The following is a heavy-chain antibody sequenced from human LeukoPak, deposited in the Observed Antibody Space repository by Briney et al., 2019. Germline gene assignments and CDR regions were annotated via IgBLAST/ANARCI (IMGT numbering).Heavy chain of an antibody. Sequence: PGGSLRLSCAASGFTFSSYAMHWVRQAPGKGLEWVANIKQDGSEIYYVDSVKGRFTISRDNAKNSLSLQMNSLRAEDTAVYYCARQAATMGRFYFGYWGQGTLVTVSS. D-gene: IGHD5-24*01. CDR3: ARQAATMGRFYFGY. J-gene: IGHJ4*02. CDR1: GFTFSSYA. V-gene: IGHV3-7*03. CDR2: IKQDGSEI.